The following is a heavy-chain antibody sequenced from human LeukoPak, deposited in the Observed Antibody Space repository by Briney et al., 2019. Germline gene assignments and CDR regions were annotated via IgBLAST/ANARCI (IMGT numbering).Heavy chain of an antibody. Sequence: SSETLSLTCAVSGYSISSGYYWGWIRQPPGKGLEWIGYIYHSGTTYYNPSLKSRVTMSVDTSKNQFSLKLSSVTAADTAVYYCASGITMIVVAHWGQGILVTASS. J-gene: IGHJ4*02. CDR2: IYHSGTT. V-gene: IGHV4-38-2*01. D-gene: IGHD3-22*01. CDR3: ASGITMIVVAH. CDR1: GYSISSGYY.